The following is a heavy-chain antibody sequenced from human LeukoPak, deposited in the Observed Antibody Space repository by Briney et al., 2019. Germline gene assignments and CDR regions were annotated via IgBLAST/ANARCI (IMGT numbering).Heavy chain of an antibody. CDR3: LRGDSRDF. CDR2: INSGGTTT. D-gene: IGHD3-22*01. V-gene: IGHV3-21*06. CDR1: GFAFSTDT. Sequence: GGSLRLSCAACGFAFSTDTMNWARQAQGKGLELVASINSGGTTTHYSFSVKGRFTISRDNAQNVLYLQMNGLRGDDAAVYYCLRGDSRDFWGQGALVSVSS. J-gene: IGHJ4*02.